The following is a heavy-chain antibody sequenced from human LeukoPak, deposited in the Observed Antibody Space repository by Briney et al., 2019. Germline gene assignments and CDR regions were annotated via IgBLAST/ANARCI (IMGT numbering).Heavy chain of an antibody. D-gene: IGHD2-15*01. Sequence: GGSLRLSCAASGFTFSSYAMSWVRQAPGKGLEWVSAFSGSGGSTYYADSVKGRFTISRDNSKNTLCLQMNSLRAEDTAVYYCAKQLGYCSDGSCYFPYWGQGTLVTVSS. CDR2: FSGSGGST. J-gene: IGHJ4*02. CDR1: GFTFSSYA. CDR3: AKQLGYCSDGSCYFPY. V-gene: IGHV3-23*01.